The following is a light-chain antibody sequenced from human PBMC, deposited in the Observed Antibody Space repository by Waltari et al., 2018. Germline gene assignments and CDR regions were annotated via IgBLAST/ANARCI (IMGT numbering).Light chain of an antibody. J-gene: IGKJ1*01. CDR1: QGISSY. V-gene: IGKV1-8*01. Sequence: AIRMTQSPSSLSASTGDRVTITCRASQGISSYLAWYQQKPGKAPKLLIYAASTLQSGVPSRFSGSGSGTDFTLTISCLQSEDFATYYCQQYYSYPHGFGQGTKVEIK. CDR3: QQYYSYPHG. CDR2: AAS.